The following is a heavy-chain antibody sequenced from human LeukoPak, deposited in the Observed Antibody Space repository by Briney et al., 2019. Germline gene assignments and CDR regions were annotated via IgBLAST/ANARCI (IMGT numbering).Heavy chain of an antibody. CDR2: IYYSGST. CDR3: ARKRTGSDYFDY. D-gene: IGHD1-14*01. Sequence: SQTLSLTCTVSGGSISSGDYYWSWIRQPPGKGLEWIGYIYYSGSTYYNPSPKSRVTISVDTSKNQFSLKLSSVTAADTAVYYCARKRTGSDYFDYWGQGTLVTVSS. V-gene: IGHV4-30-4*08. CDR1: GGSISSGDYY. J-gene: IGHJ4*02.